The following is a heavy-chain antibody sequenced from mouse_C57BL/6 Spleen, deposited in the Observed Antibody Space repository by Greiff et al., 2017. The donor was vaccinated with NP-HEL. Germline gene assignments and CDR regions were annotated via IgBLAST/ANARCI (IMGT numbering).Heavy chain of an antibody. V-gene: IGHV5-4*01. J-gene: IGHJ3*01. CDR3: AREAVTGAWFAY. CDR1: GFTFSSYA. CDR2: ISDGGSYT. D-gene: IGHD2-1*01. Sequence: EVQLVESGGGLVKPGGSLKLSCAASGFTFSSYAMSWVRQTPEKRLEWVATISDGGSYTYYPDNVKGRFTISRDNAKNNLYLQMSHLKSEDTAMYYCAREAVTGAWFAYWGQGTLVTVSA.